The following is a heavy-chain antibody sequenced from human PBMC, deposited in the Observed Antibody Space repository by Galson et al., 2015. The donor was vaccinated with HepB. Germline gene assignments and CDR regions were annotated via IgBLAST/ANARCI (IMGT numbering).Heavy chain of an antibody. CDR1: GFTVSSNY. CDR2: IYSGGST. Sequence: SLRLSCAASGFTVSSNYMSWVRQAPGKGLEWVSVIYSGGSTYYADSVKGRFTISRDNSKNTLYLQMNSVRAEDTAVYYCARAYCSGGSCYSHYYGMDVWGQGTTVTVSS. CDR3: ARAYCSGGSCYSHYYGMDV. J-gene: IGHJ6*02. V-gene: IGHV3-53*01. D-gene: IGHD2-15*01.